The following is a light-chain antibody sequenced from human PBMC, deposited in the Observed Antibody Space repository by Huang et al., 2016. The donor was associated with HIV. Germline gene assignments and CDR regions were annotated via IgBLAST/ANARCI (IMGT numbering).Light chain of an antibody. J-gene: IGKJ2*01. CDR1: QDISNN. Sequence: DIQMTQSPSSLSASVGDRVTITCQASQDISNNLNWYQQKPGKAPKLLIYDASNLQTGVPSRFSGSGSGTDFTFSISSLQPEDIATYYRLQCDNVPRTFGQGTKLDIK. V-gene: IGKV1-33*01. CDR2: DAS. CDR3: LQCDNVPRT.